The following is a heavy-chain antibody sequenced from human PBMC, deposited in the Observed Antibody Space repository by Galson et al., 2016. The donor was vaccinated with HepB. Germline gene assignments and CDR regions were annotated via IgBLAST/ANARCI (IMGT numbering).Heavy chain of an antibody. J-gene: IGHJ4*02. V-gene: IGHV3-23*01. CDR1: GFTFSNYD. Sequence: SLRLSCAASGFTFSNYDMSWVRQAPGRGLEWVSGISSSGASTTYADSVKGRFTISRDNSKNALHLQMNSLRAEDTAMYFCARHFSGSYLGQGTLVTVSS. CDR3: ARHFSGSY. D-gene: IGHD3-22*01. CDR2: ISSSGAST.